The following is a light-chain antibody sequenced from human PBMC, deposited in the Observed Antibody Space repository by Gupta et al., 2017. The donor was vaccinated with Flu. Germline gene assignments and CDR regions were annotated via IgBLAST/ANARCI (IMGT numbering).Light chain of an antibody. CDR1: TNDVGGYDY. V-gene: IGLV2-14*01. CDR3: SSHKGGSAHFV. J-gene: IGLJ1*01. Sequence: QSALTQPVSVSGSPGQSITISCTGTTNDVGGYDYVSWYQHHPDKGPKLLIYGVTNRPSGVSNRFSGSKSDNTASLTISGLRAEDEADYYCSSHKGGSAHFVFGTGTKVTVL. CDR2: GVT.